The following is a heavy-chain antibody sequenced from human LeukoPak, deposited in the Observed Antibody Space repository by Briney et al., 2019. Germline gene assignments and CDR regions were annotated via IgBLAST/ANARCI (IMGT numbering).Heavy chain of an antibody. CDR3: ARALRDSCWYYDS. CDR1: GFTFSDYY. Sequence: PGGSLRLSCAASGFTFSDYYMSWIRQAPGKGLEWVSYIGSSGSPIHYADSVKGRFTISRDNAKSSLYLQMNSLRAEDTAMYYCARALRDSCWYYDSWGQGTLVTVSS. V-gene: IGHV3-11*01. CDR2: IGSSGSPI. J-gene: IGHJ4*02. D-gene: IGHD6-13*01.